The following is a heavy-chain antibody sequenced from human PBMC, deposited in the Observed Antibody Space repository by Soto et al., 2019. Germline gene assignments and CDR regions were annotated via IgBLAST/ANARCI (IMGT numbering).Heavy chain of an antibody. D-gene: IGHD3-9*01. Sequence: EVQLVESGGGMVQPGGSLRLSCAASGFTFRNYGMNWVRQAPGKGLEWVSYISGGGGIFYYTDSVRDRFTISRDKAQNYLYLQLNDLRVEDTAVYFCATGTYFVWLDNPDHALDVWGPATKVTVSS. J-gene: IGHJ3*01. CDR2: ISGGGGIF. CDR3: ATGTYFVWLDNPDHALDV. CDR1: GFTFRNYG. V-gene: IGHV3-48*01.